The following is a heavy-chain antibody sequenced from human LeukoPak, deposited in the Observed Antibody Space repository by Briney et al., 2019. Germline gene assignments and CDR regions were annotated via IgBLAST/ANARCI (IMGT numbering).Heavy chain of an antibody. J-gene: IGHJ4*02. CDR3: AKVRDLIAAAGTHFDY. CDR2: ISGSGGST. CDR1: GFTFSSYW. V-gene: IGHV3-23*01. D-gene: IGHD6-13*01. Sequence: PGGSLRLSCAASGFTFSSYWMSWVRQAPGKGLEWVSAISGSGGSTYYADSVKGRFTISRDNSKNTLYLQMNSLRAEDTAVYYCAKVRDLIAAAGTHFDYWGQGTLVTVSS.